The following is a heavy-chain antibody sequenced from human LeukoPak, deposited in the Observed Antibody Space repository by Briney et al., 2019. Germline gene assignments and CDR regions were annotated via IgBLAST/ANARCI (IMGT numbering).Heavy chain of an antibody. V-gene: IGHV3-48*03. CDR2: ISSSGSTI. CDR1: GFTFSSYE. Sequence: GGSLRLSCAASGFTFSSYEMNWVRQAPGKGLEWVSYISSSGSTIYYADSVKGRFTISRDNAKNSLYLQMNSLRAEDTAVYYCARDLSGRKGSFDHWGQGTLVTVSS. J-gene: IGHJ4*02. D-gene: IGHD3-10*01. CDR3: ARDLSGRKGSFDH.